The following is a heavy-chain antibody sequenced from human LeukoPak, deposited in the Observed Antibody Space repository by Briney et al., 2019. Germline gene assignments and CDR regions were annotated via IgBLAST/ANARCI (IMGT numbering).Heavy chain of an antibody. CDR2: VYYSGST. V-gene: IGHV4-39*01. Sequence: SETLSLTCTVSSGSIGSSSNYWGWIRQAPGKGLEWIGNVYYSGSTFYNPSPKSRVTISVDTSKNQFSLKLRPVTAADTAIYYCARASFNVVFGNWFDPWGQGTLVTVSS. CDR3: ARASFNVVFGNWFDP. CDR1: SGSIGSSSNY. J-gene: IGHJ5*02. D-gene: IGHD2-8*01.